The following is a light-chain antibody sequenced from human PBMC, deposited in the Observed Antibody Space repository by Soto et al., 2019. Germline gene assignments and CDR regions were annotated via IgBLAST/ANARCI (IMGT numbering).Light chain of an antibody. CDR3: CSYAGSSTLGV. CDR2: EGS. V-gene: IGLV2-23*01. CDR1: SSDVGSYNL. J-gene: IGLJ1*01. Sequence: QSVLTQPPSASGSPGQSITISCTGTSSDVGSYNLVSWYQQHPGKAPKLMIYEGSKRPSGVSNRFSGSRSGNTASLTISGLQAEDEADYYCCSYAGSSTLGVFGTGTKVTVL.